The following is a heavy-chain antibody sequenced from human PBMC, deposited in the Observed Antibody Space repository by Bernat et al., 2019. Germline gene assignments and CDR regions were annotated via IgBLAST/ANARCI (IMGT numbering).Heavy chain of an antibody. D-gene: IGHD4-11*01. Sequence: QVQLVQSGAEVKKPGSSVKVSCKASGGTFSSYAISWVRQAPGQGLEWMGGIIPIFGTANYAQKFQGRVTITADEFTNTVYMELRSLRSEDTAVYYCARDGSRRERPTVNRKDDYYYKDVWGKGTTVTVSS. J-gene: IGHJ6*03. CDR1: GGTFSSYA. CDR2: IIPIFGTA. V-gene: IGHV1-69*01. CDR3: ARDGSRRERPTVNRKDDYYYKDV.